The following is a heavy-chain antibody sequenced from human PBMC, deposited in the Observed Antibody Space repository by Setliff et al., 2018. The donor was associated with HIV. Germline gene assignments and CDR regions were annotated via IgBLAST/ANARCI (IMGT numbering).Heavy chain of an antibody. Sequence: LSLSCAASGFGFSGYFMSWIRQTPRKGLEWISYIGYSGTPIYYADSVKGRFTISRDNAKSSLYLQMNSLRAEDTAVYYCARVKPHLRRSGTYWIVDYWGQGTLVTVSS. CDR1: GFGFSGYF. D-gene: IGHD1-26*01. V-gene: IGHV3-11*04. J-gene: IGHJ4*02. CDR3: ARVKPHLRRSGTYWIVDY. CDR2: IGYSGTPI.